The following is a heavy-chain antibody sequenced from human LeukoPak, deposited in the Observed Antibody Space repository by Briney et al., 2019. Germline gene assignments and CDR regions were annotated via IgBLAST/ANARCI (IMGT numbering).Heavy chain of an antibody. CDR1: GASIRVYS. D-gene: IGHD6-19*01. J-gene: IGHJ6*04. V-gene: IGHV4-4*07. CDR2: LFPSGST. CDR3: ARNDSSGWYRAGYKMDV. Sequence: SETLSLTCTVSGASIRVYSWTWIRQPAGKGLEYIGRLFPSGSTNYNPSLMSRLTISVDKSKNQFSLRLRSVTAADTAVYYCARNDSSGWYRAGYKMDVGGKGTTVTVSS.